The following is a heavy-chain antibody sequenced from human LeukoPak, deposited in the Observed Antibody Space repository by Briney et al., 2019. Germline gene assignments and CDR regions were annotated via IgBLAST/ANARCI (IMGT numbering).Heavy chain of an antibody. CDR2: ISYDGSNK. CDR1: GFTVSSNY. Sequence: PGGSLRLSCAASGFTVSSNYMSWVRQAPGKGLEWVAVISYDGSNKYYADSVKGRFTISRDNSKNTLYLQMNSLRAEDTAVYYCAKDLPYYYDSSGYGNDAFDIWGQGTMVTVSS. D-gene: IGHD3-22*01. J-gene: IGHJ3*02. CDR3: AKDLPYYYDSSGYGNDAFDI. V-gene: IGHV3-30*18.